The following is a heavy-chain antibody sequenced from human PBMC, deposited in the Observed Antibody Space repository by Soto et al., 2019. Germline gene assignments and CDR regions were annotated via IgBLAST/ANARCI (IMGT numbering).Heavy chain of an antibody. CDR3: ATSMRTTLEP. Sequence: EVQVVESGGGLVQPGGSLRLSCAASGFTFSSHWMTWVRQVPGKGLEWVANINQDGSDQYYVDSVKGRFTISRDNAKNSLCLPMDSLRGEETGVYYCATSMRTTLEPWGQGTLVTVSS. J-gene: IGHJ5*02. CDR1: GFTFSSHW. D-gene: IGHD1-7*01. V-gene: IGHV3-7*01. CDR2: INQDGSDQ.